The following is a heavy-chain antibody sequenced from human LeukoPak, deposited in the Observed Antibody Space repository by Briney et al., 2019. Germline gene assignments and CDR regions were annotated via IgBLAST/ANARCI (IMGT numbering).Heavy chain of an antibody. CDR1: GGSISSNNYY. D-gene: IGHD3-22*01. Sequence: SETLSLTCIVSGGSISSNNYYWGWIRQPPGKGLEWIGSVYYSGSTHYNPSLKSPVTISVDTSKNQFSLKLSSVTAADTAVYYCARHGSYYDSSGYFPSEDWGQGTLVTVSP. J-gene: IGHJ4*02. V-gene: IGHV4-39*01. CDR3: ARHGSYYDSSGYFPSED. CDR2: VYYSGST.